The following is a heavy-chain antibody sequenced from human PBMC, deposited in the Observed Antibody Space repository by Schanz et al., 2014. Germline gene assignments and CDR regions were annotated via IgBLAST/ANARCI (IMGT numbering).Heavy chain of an antibody. CDR2: IWSDGSTK. V-gene: IGHV3-33*08. CDR1: GFTFNSYA. CDR3: ARDSGPYYDKSMDV. J-gene: IGHJ6*02. Sequence: QVQLVESGGGVVQPGRSLRLSCAAYGFTFNSYAMSWVRQAPGKGPEWVAVIWSDGSTKYYADSVKGRFTISRDSPKNTLYLQMNSLRAEDTALYYCARDSGPYYDKSMDVWGQGTTVAVSS. D-gene: IGHD3-9*01.